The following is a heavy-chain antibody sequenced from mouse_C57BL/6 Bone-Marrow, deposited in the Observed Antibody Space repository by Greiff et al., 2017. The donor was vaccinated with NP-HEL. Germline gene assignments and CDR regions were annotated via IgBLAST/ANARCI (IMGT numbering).Heavy chain of an antibody. CDR1: GYSITSGYY. V-gene: IGHV3-6*01. D-gene: IGHD2-3*01. J-gene: IGHJ2*01. CDR3: ARGGWY. CDR2: ISYDGST. Sequence: DVKLQEPGPGLVKPSQSLSLTCSVTGYSITSGYYWYWIRQFPGNKLEWMGYISYDGSTHYNPSFKNRISLTRDTSMNQFCLKLNSVTTEDTATYYCARGGWYWGQGTTLTVSS.